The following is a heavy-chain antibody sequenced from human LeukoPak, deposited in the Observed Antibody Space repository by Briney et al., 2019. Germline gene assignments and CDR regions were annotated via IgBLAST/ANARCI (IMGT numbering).Heavy chain of an antibody. CDR2: INHSGST. D-gene: IGHD6-6*01. V-gene: IGHV4-34*01. J-gene: IGHJ6*03. Sequence: SETLSLTCAVYGGSFSGYYWSWIRQPPGKGLEWIGKINHSGSTNYNPSLKSRVSISVDTSKNQFSLKLSSVTAADTAVYYGARGIAAHGGYYYYYYYMDVWGKGTTVTVSS. CDR1: GGSFSGYY. CDR3: ARGIAAHGGYYYYYYYMDV.